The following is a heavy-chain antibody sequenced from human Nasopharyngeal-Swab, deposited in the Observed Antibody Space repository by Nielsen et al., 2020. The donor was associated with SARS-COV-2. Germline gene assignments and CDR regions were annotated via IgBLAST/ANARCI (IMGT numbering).Heavy chain of an antibody. V-gene: IGHV3-7*01. D-gene: IGHD2-8*01. CDR1: GFSFRSYW. CDR3: ARLHSTATNES. CDR2: ITGDGSDE. J-gene: IGHJ5*02. Sequence: GESLKISCVASGFSFRSYWMTWVRQAPGKGLEWVANITGDGSDEKYADSVKGRFTISRDNARDSLFLQMPSLSVEDTAVYFCARLHSTATNESWGQGTRVTVSS.